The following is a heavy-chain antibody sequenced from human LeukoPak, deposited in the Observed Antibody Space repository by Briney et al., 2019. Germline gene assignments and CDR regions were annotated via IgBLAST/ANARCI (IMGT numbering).Heavy chain of an antibody. CDR3: ARGSDRSKVAY. J-gene: IGHJ4*02. Sequence: PSGTLSLTCAVSGGSIKSNNWWSWVRQSPGRGLEWIGEIHPSGSINYNPSLESRVTISPDTSKNQFSLKLISVTAADTAVYYCARGSDRSKVAYWGQGTLVTVSS. V-gene: IGHV4-4*02. CDR2: IHPSGSI. CDR1: GGSIKSNNW. D-gene: IGHD3-22*01.